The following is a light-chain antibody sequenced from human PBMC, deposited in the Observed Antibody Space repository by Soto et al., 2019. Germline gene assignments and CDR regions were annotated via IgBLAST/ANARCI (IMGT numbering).Light chain of an antibody. CDR1: QSLSGTY. J-gene: IGKJ1*01. CDR3: QQYGSSLP. V-gene: IGKV3-20*01. Sequence: FVLTQSPGTLSLSPGERATLSCRASQSLSGTYLAWYQQKPGQAPRLLIYGASSRATGIPDRFSGSGSGPDFTLTISRLEPEDFAVYYCQQYGSSLPFGQGTKVDIK. CDR2: GAS.